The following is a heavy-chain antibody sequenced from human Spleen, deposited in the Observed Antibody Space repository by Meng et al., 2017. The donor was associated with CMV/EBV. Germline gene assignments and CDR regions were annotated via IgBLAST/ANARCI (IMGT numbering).Heavy chain of an antibody. CDR3: ARDVDTTTPRSDYYYGMDL. D-gene: IGHD2-15*01. CDR1: GDSVSSDSVS. CDR2: TYYRSKWYN. J-gene: IGHJ6*02. V-gene: IGHV6-1*01. Sequence: SQTLSLTCAISGDSVSSDSVSWNWIRQSPSSGLEWLGRTYYRSKWYNDYAESVESRIIINADTSKNHFSLHLNSVTPEDTAGYYCARDVDTTTPRSDYYYGMDLWGQGTAVTVSS.